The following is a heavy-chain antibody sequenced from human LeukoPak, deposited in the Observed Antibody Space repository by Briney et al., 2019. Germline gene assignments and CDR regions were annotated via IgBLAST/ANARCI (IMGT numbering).Heavy chain of an antibody. J-gene: IGHJ4*02. CDR3: ARDLLDCGGPKCSDY. CDR1: GFTVSSNY. Sequence: GGSLRLSCAASGFTVSSNYMSWVRQAPGKGLEWVSVIYIGGSTYYADSVKGRFTISRDNSKSTLYLQMNSLRAEDTAVYYCARDLLDCGGPKCSDYGGQGTLVTVSS. D-gene: IGHD2-21*01. V-gene: IGHV3-66*01. CDR2: IYIGGST.